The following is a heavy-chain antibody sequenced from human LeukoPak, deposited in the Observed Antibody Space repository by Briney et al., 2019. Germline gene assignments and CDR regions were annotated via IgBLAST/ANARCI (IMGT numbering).Heavy chain of an antibody. CDR1: GFTFSSYS. V-gene: IGHV3-9*01. Sequence: GGSLRLSCAASGFTFSSYSMNWVRQAPGKGLEWVSGISWNSGSIGYADSVKGRFTISRDNAKNSLYLQMNSLRAEDTALYYCAKVGGLTIAAAGTSHYYGMDVWGQGTTVTVSS. D-gene: IGHD6-13*01. J-gene: IGHJ6*02. CDR3: AKVGGLTIAAAGTSHYYGMDV. CDR2: ISWNSGSI.